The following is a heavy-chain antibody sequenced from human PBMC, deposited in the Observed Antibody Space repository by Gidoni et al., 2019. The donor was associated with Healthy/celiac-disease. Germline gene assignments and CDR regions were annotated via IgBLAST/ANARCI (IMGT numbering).Heavy chain of an antibody. Sequence: SSYAMHWVRQAPGKGLEWVAVISYDGSNKYYADSVKGRFTISRDNSKNTLYLQMNSLRAEDTAVYYCARDLNSSPNYYYYGMDVWGQGTTVTVSS. V-gene: IGHV3-30-3*01. J-gene: IGHJ6*02. CDR2: ISYDGSNK. CDR1: SSYA. D-gene: IGHD6-13*01. CDR3: ARDLNSSPNYYYYGMDV.